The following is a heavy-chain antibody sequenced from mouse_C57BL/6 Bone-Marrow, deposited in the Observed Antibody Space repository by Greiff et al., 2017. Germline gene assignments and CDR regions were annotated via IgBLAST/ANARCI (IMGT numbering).Heavy chain of an antibody. V-gene: IGHV1-76*01. CDR2: IYPGSGNT. Sequence: QVQLQQSGAELVRPGASVKLSCKASGYTFTDYYINWVKQRPGQGLEWIARIYPGSGNTYYNEKFKGKATLTAEKSSSTAYMQLSSLTSEDSAVYFCANSYYYGSIYDWFAYWGQGTLVTVSA. CDR1: GYTFTDYY. CDR3: ANSYYYGSIYDWFAY. D-gene: IGHD1-1*01. J-gene: IGHJ3*01.